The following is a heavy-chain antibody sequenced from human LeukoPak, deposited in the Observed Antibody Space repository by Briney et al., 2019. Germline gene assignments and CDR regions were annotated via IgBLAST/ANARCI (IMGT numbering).Heavy chain of an antibody. V-gene: IGHV5-51*01. CDR1: GYSFTSYW. J-gene: IGHJ3*01. Sequence: GESLQISCQGSGYSFTSYWIGWVRPVPGKGLEWMGIIYPGDSDTRYSPSFQGQVTISADKSISTAYLQWSSLKASDTAMYYCARLIQRYFDLWGQGTMVTVSS. CDR3: ARLIQRYFDL. D-gene: IGHD3-9*01. CDR2: IYPGDSDT.